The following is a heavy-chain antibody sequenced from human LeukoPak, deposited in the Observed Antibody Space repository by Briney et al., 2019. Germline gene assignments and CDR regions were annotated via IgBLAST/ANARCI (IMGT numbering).Heavy chain of an antibody. D-gene: IGHD4-17*01. CDR3: ASGDYGDYAY. J-gene: IGHJ4*02. CDR2: IYYSGST. Sequence: SETLSLTCTVSGGSISSYYWSWIRQPPGKGLEWIGYIYYSGSTNYNPSLKSRGTISVDTSKNQFSLKLSSVTAADTAVYYCASGDYGDYAYWGQGTLVTVSS. V-gene: IGHV4-59*08. CDR1: GGSISSYY.